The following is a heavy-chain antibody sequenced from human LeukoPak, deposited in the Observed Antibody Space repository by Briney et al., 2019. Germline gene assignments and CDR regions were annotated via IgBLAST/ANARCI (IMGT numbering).Heavy chain of an antibody. V-gene: IGHV4-39*07. CDR1: GDSINNNNYY. CDR2: IYTSGST. D-gene: IGHD2-2*01. CDR3: ARDQLYCSSTSCYLRYFDY. J-gene: IGHJ4*02. Sequence: PSETLSLTCTVSGDSINNNNYYWGWVRQPPGKGLEWIGRIYTSGSTNYNPSLKSRVTMSVDTSKNQFSLKLSSVTAADTAVYYCARDQLYCSSTSCYLRYFDYWGQGTLVTVSS.